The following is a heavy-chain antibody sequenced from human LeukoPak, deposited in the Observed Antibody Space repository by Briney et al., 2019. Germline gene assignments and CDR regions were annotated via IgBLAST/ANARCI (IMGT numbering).Heavy chain of an antibody. D-gene: IGHD3-10*01. CDR3: ARVIMVRGVIKSYNWFDP. Sequence: VASVKVSCKASGYTFTSYDINWVRQATGQGLEWMGWMNPNSGSTGYAQKFQGRVTMTRNTSISTAYMELSSLRSEDTAVYYCARVIMVRGVIKSYNWFDPWGQGTLVTVSS. CDR2: MNPNSGST. J-gene: IGHJ5*02. CDR1: GYTFTSYD. V-gene: IGHV1-8*01.